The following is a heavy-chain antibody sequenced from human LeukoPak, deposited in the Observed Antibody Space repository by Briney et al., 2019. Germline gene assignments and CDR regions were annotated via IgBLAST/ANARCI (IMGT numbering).Heavy chain of an antibody. V-gene: IGHV4-39*01. J-gene: IGHJ4*02. CDR3: AYSGSYGHLGY. CDR2: IYSSVST. D-gene: IGHD1-26*01. Sequence: SETLSLTCTVSGGSTSSNAYYWAWIRQPPGKGLEWIGSIYSSVSTYYNPSLKSRVTISVDTSKNQFSLRLSSVTAADTALYYCAYSGSYGHLGYWGQGIPVTVSS. CDR1: GGSTSSNAYY.